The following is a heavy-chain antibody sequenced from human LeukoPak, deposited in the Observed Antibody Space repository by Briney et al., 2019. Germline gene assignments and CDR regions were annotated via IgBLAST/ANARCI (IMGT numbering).Heavy chain of an antibody. D-gene: IGHD3-10*01. V-gene: IGHV3-11*01. CDR3: ARDRTYYYGSGSYYFDF. CDR2: SCSSGRTI. J-gene: IGHJ4*02. Sequence: GESLTLSCPPSAPIFTLHYRRWIRHAPGKGREWVSSSCSSGRTIGYADSVTGRFTISRDNAKYSLYLQMTSLRAEDTAVYYCARDRTYYYGSGSYYFDFWGQGTLVTVSS. CDR1: APIFTLHY.